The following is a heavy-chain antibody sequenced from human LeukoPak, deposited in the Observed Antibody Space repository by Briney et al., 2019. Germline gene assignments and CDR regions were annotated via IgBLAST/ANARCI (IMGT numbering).Heavy chain of an antibody. Sequence: PSETLSLTCTVSGGSIRSYYWSWIRQPPGKGLEWIGYIYSSGTTNYNPSLKSRVTFSIASTKNHFSLKLTSVRAADTAVYYCARLYGSGYYDGDFWGQGSLVTVSS. J-gene: IGHJ4*02. V-gene: IGHV4-59*08. CDR2: IYSSGTT. CDR3: ARLYGSGYYDGDF. CDR1: GGSIRSYY. D-gene: IGHD6-25*01.